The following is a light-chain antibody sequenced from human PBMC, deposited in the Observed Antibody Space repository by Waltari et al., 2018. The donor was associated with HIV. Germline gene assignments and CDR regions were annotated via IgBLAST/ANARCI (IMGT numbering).Light chain of an antibody. J-gene: IGLJ3*02. CDR3: QTWETGIRV. CDR1: RWYTSYP. CDR2: VNSDGSY. V-gene: IGLV4-69*01. Sequence: QLVLTQSASASASLGASVKLTCTLRRWYTSYPLPLLQQQAETGPRYLMKVNSDGSYSRGDGIPDRFSGSSSEAKRYLTISSLQSEDEADYYCQTWETGIRVFGGGTKMTVL.